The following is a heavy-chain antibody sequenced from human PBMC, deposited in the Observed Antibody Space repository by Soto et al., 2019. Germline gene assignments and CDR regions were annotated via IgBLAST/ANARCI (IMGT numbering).Heavy chain of an antibody. CDR2: IYWDDDK. CDR1: GFSLTTRGVG. V-gene: IGHV2-5*02. J-gene: IGHJ5*02. CDR3: AHIPNYYQYDWFDP. Sequence: QITLKESGPTLVKPTQTLTLTCTFSGFSLTTRGVGVGWIRQPPGKALECLALIYWDDDKLYSPSLQSRLSITKDTSKNQVVLTKTNVDPVDTATYYCAHIPNYYQYDWFDPWGQGTLVYVSS. D-gene: IGHD3-16*01.